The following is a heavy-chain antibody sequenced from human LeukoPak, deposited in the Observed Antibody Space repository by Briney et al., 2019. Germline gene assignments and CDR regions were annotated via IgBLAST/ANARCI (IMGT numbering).Heavy chain of an antibody. D-gene: IGHD1-1*01. CDR2: IFNSGDT. CDR1: GFTISSNY. J-gene: IGHJ3*02. V-gene: IGHV3-53*01. CDR3: ARDPAPATGAFDI. Sequence: PGGSLRLSCAASGFTISSNYMNWVRQAPGKGLEWVSVIFNSGDTYYADSVKGRFTISRDTSKNTLYLQMNGLRVDDTAVYYCARDPAPATGAFDIWGQGTMVIIS.